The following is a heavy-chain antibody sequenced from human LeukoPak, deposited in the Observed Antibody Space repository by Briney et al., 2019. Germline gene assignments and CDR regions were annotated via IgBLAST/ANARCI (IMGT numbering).Heavy chain of an antibody. V-gene: IGHV3-7*01. Sequence: GGSLRLSCAASGFTCSSCWMNWVRQAPGKGLEWVATVNEDGTAKFYVDSVKGRFTIFRDNTRSSLDLQMNSLTVEDTAMYYCEAPATVWGQGTLVTVSS. CDR1: GFTCSSCW. CDR3: EAPATV. J-gene: IGHJ4*02. D-gene: IGHD4-17*01. CDR2: VNEDGTAK.